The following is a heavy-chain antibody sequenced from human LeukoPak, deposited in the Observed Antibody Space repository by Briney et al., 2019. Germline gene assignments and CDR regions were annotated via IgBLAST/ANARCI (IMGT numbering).Heavy chain of an antibody. D-gene: IGHD7-27*01. J-gene: IGHJ4*02. V-gene: IGHV3-23*01. CDR3: AKELLGNFDY. Sequence: GGSLRLSCAASGFTFSNYAMSWVRQAPGKGLEWVSAISGSGDYTYYADSVKGRFTISRDNSKNTLYLQMNSLRAEDTALYYCAKELLGNFDYWGQGTLITVSS. CDR1: GFTFSNYA. CDR2: ISGSGDYT.